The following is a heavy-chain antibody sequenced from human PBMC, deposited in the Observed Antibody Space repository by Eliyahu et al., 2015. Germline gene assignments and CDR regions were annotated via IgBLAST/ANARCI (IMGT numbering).Heavy chain of an antibody. Sequence: QITLKESGPTLVKPTQTLTLXCXFSGFPLSXXGVGVGWIXQPPGKALEWLALIYWDDDKRYSPSLKSRLTITKDTSKNQVVLTMTNMDPVDTATYYCAQGIAVAGFDYWGQGTLVTVSS. CDR3: AQGIAVAGFDY. V-gene: IGHV2-5*02. CDR2: IYWDDDK. D-gene: IGHD6-19*01. CDR1: GFPLSXXGVG. J-gene: IGHJ4*02.